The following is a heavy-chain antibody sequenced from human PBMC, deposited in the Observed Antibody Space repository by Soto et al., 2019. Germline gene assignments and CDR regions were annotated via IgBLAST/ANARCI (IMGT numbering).Heavy chain of an antibody. D-gene: IGHD1-26*01. J-gene: IGHJ4*02. CDR1: GASITYGGYS. V-gene: IGHV4-30-2*01. CDR2: INHLETT. Sequence: QLQLHESGSGLVKPSQTLSLTCTVSGASITYGGYSWSWIRQTPGKGLEWIGYINHLETTFYNPSFESRLSLSIERAKNQCSLTLYSMSAADRAVYFCARGGGSDSFDYWGQGILVTVSS. CDR3: ARGGGSDSFDY.